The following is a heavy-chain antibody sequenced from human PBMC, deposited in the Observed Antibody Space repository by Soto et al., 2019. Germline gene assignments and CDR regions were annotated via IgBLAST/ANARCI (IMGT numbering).Heavy chain of an antibody. CDR3: ARNWGPLDS. Sequence: QVQLVESGGGLVRPGGSLRLSCAASGFTFTDYYMSWIRQAPGKGLEGVSYISTSGNTIYDADSVKGRFTFSRDNAKNSLYLQMNSLTPEDTAVYYCARNWGPLDSWGQGTLVTVSS. CDR1: GFTFTDYY. V-gene: IGHV3-11*01. J-gene: IGHJ4*02. D-gene: IGHD7-27*01. CDR2: ISTSGNTI.